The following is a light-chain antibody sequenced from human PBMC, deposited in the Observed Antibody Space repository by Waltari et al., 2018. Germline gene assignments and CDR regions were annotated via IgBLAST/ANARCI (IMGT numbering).Light chain of an antibody. Sequence: QSALTHLAAVSGSLGQSVPIPCTGATSDMGRSDIVSWYQQHPGNAPKLVISDVSKRPSGVSDRFSGSKSGDTASLTISGLQFEDEADYYCCSYAGNYVWVFGGGTRLTVL. J-gene: IGLJ3*02. V-gene: IGLV2-23*02. CDR3: CSYAGNYVWV. CDR1: TSDMGRSDI. CDR2: DVS.